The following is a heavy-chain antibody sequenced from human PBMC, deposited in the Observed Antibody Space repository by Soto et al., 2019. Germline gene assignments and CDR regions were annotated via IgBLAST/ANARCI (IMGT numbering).Heavy chain of an antibody. Sequence: ASVKVSCKTSGDTSTTYYLQWVRQAPGRGLEWMGIINPDNGSTNYAQKLRGRVTMTRDTSTSTVYMDLTSLRSEDTAVYFCARGLGVGSGLRLQHWGQGTLVTVSS. D-gene: IGHD6-19*01. V-gene: IGHV1-46*04. CDR3: ARGLGVGSGLRLQH. J-gene: IGHJ1*01. CDR2: INPDNGST. CDR1: GDTSTTYY.